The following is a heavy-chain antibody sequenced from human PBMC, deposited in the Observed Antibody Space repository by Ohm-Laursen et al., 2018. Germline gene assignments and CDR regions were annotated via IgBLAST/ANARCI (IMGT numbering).Heavy chain of an antibody. J-gene: IGHJ4*02. V-gene: IGHV3-15*01. CDR3: TTTIFGVVRN. CDR1: GFSFRSYG. D-gene: IGHD3-3*01. Sequence: GSLRLSCSASGFSFRSYGMHWVRHTPGKGLEWVGRIKSRSDGGSTDYSAVVKGRFTISRDDSENTLYLQMNSLKTEDTAVYYCTTTIFGVVRNWGQGTLGTVSS. CDR2: IKSRSDGGST.